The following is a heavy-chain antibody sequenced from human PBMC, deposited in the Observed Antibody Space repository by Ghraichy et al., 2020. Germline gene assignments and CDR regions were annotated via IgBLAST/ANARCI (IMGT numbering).Heavy chain of an antibody. D-gene: IGHD6-13*01. J-gene: IGHJ4*02. CDR1: GGSFSGYY. Sequence: TLSLTCAVYGGSFSGYYWSWIRQPPGKGLEWIGEINHSGSTNYNPSLKSRVTISVDTSKNQFSLKLSSVTAADTAVYYCAKVGSSSFDYWGQGTLVTVSS. V-gene: IGHV4-34*01. CDR3: AKVGSSSFDY. CDR2: INHSGST.